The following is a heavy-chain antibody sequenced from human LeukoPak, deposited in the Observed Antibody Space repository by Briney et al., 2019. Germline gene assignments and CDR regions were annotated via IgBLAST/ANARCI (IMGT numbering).Heavy chain of an antibody. V-gene: IGHV4-31*03. Sequence: SETLSLTCTVSGGSISSGGYYWSWIRQHSGKGLEWIGYIYYSGSTYYNPSLKSRVTISVDTSKNQFSLKLSSVTAADTAVYYCARLLRNYYDSSGYIDYWGQGTLVTVSS. CDR1: GGSISSGGYY. CDR2: IYYSGST. CDR3: ARLLRNYYDSSGYIDY. J-gene: IGHJ4*02. D-gene: IGHD3-22*01.